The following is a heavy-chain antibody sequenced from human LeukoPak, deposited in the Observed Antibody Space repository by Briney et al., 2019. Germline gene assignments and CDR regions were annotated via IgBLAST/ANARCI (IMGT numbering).Heavy chain of an antibody. Sequence: GASVKVSCKASGYTFTDYYVHWVRQAPGQRLEWMGWINPNSGGTHYDQKFQGRVTVTRDTSINTTYMQFSSLRSDDTAVYYCARGYIAAAGIDYWGQGTLVTVSS. CDR1: GYTFTDYY. CDR2: INPNSGGT. CDR3: ARGYIAAAGIDY. D-gene: IGHD6-13*01. J-gene: IGHJ4*02. V-gene: IGHV1-2*02.